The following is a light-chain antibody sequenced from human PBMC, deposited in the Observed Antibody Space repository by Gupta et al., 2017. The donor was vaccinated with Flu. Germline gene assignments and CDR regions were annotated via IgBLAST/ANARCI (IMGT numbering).Light chain of an antibody. V-gene: IGLV2-14*01. CDR1: SSDVGGYNY. CDR3: SSYTSSSTFV. Sequence: QSALTQPASVSGSPGQSITISCTGTSSDVGGYNYVSWYQQHPGKAPKLMIYEVSNRPSGVSNRFSGSKSGNTASLPISGLQAEDEADDYCSSYTSSSTFVFGGGTKMTVI. J-gene: IGLJ2*01. CDR2: EVS.